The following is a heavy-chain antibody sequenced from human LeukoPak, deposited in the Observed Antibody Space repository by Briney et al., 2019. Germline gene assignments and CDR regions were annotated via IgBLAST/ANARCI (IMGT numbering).Heavy chain of an antibody. CDR2: IYYSGST. CDR3: ASHMRYSGSYSRLARKGVYYFDY. J-gene: IGHJ4*02. Sequence: PSETLSLTCTVSGGSISSSSYYWGWIRQPPGKGLEWIGSIYYSGSTYYNPSLKSRVTESVNTEKNQFSLKLSSVTAADTAVYYCASHMRYSGSYSRLARKGVYYFDYWGQGTLVTVSS. V-gene: IGHV4-39*01. D-gene: IGHD1-26*01. CDR1: GGSISSSSYY.